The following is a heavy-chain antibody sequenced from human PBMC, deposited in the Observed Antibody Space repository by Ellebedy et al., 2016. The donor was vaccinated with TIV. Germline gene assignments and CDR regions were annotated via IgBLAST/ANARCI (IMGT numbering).Heavy chain of an antibody. CDR3: ARGDDSSGDY. CDR2: ISGSGGST. CDR1: GFTFSSYA. V-gene: IGHV3-23*01. Sequence: GESLKISCAASGFTFSSYAMSWVRQAPGKGLEWVSAISGSGGSTYYADSVKGRFTISRDNSKNTLYLQMNSLSGEDTAVYYCARGDDSSGDYWGQGTLVTISS. D-gene: IGHD3-10*01. J-gene: IGHJ4*02.